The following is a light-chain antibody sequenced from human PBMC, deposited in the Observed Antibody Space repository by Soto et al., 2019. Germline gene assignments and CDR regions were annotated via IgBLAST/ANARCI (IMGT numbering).Light chain of an antibody. CDR1: QSVSSTY. CDR2: AAS. Sequence: EIVLTQSPDTLSLFPGERATLSCRASQSVSSTYLAWYQQKPGQAPRPLISAASSRATGTPDRFSGSGSGTDFTLTISRREPEDFAVYYCQQYGSSRWTFGQGTKVEIK. CDR3: QQYGSSRWT. V-gene: IGKV3-20*01. J-gene: IGKJ1*01.